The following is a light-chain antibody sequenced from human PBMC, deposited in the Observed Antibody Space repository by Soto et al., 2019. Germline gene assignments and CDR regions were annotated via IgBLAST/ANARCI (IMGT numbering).Light chain of an antibody. Sequence: SYELTQPPSVSVAPGQTVRITCGGNNVGRKSGHWYQQKPGQAPMLVVYDDSDRPSGMPGRFSGSNSRNTATLTNSRVEAGDEADYYCQVWDSSSDHVVFGGGTQLTVL. CDR3: QVWDSSSDHVV. CDR1: NVGRKS. V-gene: IGLV3-21*02. J-gene: IGLJ2*01. CDR2: DDS.